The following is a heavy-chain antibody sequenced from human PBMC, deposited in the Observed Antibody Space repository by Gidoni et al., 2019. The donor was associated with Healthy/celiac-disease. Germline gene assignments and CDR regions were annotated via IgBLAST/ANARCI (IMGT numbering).Heavy chain of an antibody. Sequence: EVQLVESGGGLVQPGGYLRLSCAASGFPFSSYAMSWVRQAPGKGLEWVSAISGSGGSTYYADSVKGRFTISRDNSKNTLYLQMNSLRAEDTAVYYCAKDPAGWVAFDIWGQGTMVTVSS. J-gene: IGHJ3*02. CDR1: GFPFSSYA. D-gene: IGHD6-19*01. CDR2: ISGSGGST. V-gene: IGHV3-23*04. CDR3: AKDPAGWVAFDI.